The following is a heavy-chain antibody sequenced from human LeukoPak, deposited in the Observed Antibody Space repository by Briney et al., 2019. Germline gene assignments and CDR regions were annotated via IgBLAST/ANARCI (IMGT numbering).Heavy chain of an antibody. V-gene: IGHV1-18*01. CDR1: GYTFTIYG. CDR2: ISAYNANT. J-gene: IGHJ4*02. Sequence: SVRVSYRGSGYTFTIYGIRWVRQAPGQGGGGMGWISAYNANTNYAQNLQGRVTMTTHTSTSPAYMELRSLRSDDTPVYYCARLDSYSTSSQAGYWGQGTLVTVSS. CDR3: ARLDSYSTSSQAGY. D-gene: IGHD6-13*01.